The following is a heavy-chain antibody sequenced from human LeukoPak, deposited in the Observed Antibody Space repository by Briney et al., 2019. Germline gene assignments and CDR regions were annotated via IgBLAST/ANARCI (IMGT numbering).Heavy chain of an antibody. J-gene: IGHJ4*02. CDR1: GFAFSRYC. Sequence: PGGSLRLSCAASGFAFSRYCMNWVRQAPGKGLEWVSSISSSSSYIYYADSVKGRFTISRDNAKNSLHLQMNSLRAEDTAVYYCARDPFRDYDSSGYFDYWGQGTPVTVSS. CDR3: ARDPFRDYDSSGYFDY. CDR2: ISSSSSYI. D-gene: IGHD3-22*01. V-gene: IGHV3-21*01.